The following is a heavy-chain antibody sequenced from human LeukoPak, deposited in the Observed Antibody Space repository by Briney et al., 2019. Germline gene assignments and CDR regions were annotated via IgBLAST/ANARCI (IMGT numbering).Heavy chain of an antibody. J-gene: IGHJ6*02. CDR2: ISGSGGST. V-gene: IGHV3-23*01. Sequence: GGSLRLSCAASGFTFSSYAMSWVRQAPGKGLEWVSAISGSGGSTYYADSVKGRFTISRDNAKNSLYLQMNSLRAEDTALYYCAKDIALRLAYGMDVWGQGTTVTVSS. CDR3: AKDIALRLAYGMDV. CDR1: GFTFSSYA. D-gene: IGHD3-3*01.